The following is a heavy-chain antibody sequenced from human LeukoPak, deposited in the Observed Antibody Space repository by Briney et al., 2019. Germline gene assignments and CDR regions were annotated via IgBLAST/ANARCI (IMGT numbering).Heavy chain of an antibody. CDR2: ISSSSSYI. D-gene: IGHD3-9*01. CDR3: ARASLLRYSDWLNYFDY. CDR1: GFTFSSYS. V-gene: IGHV3-21*01. Sequence: GGSLRLSCAASGFTFSSYSMNWVRQAPGKGLEWVSSISSSSSYIYYADSVKGRFTISRDNAKNSLYLQMNSLRDEDTAVYYCARASLLRYSDWLNYFDYWGQGTPVTVSS. J-gene: IGHJ4*02.